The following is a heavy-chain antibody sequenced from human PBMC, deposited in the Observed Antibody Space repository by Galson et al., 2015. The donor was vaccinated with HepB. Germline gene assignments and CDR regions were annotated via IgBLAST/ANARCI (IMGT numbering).Heavy chain of an antibody. CDR1: GYTFTDHY. Sequence: SVKVSCKASGYTFTDHYLHWVRQAPGQGFEWMGWISPHSGNTEYSQKFQGRVIMTRDTSINTVFMELSSLRYDDTAVYYCARDICTSNICPPPHNWHFDLWGRGTQVTVSS. CDR3: ARDICTSNICPPPHNWHFDL. D-gene: IGHD2-2*01. V-gene: IGHV1-2*02. CDR2: ISPHSGNT. J-gene: IGHJ2*01.